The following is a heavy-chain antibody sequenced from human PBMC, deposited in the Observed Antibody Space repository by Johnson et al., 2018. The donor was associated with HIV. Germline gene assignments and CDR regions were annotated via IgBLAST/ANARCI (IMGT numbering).Heavy chain of an antibody. V-gene: IGHV3-30*02. CDR1: GFTFSSYG. CDR2: IRYDGSNK. J-gene: IGHJ3*02. Sequence: QVQLVESGGGVVQPGGSLRLSCAASGFTFSSYGMHWVRQAPGKGLEWVAFIRYDGSNKYYADSVKGRFTISRDNAKNTLYLQMDSLRAEDTAVYYCARGDPPNVFNIWGRGTVVTVSS. CDR3: ARGDPPNVFNI.